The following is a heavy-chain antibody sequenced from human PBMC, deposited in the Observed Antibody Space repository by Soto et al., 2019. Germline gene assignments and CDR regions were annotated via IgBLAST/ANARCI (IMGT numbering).Heavy chain of an antibody. J-gene: IGHJ4*02. V-gene: IGHV3-30*18. D-gene: IGHD3-10*01. CDR1: GFTFSSYG. CDR3: AKGSNAGWFGDPPFPDY. Sequence: PGGSLRRTCVVSGFTFSSYGIHWMRQAPGEELEWVAVISYDGSNKYYADSVKGRFTISRDNSKNTLYLQMNSLRAEDTAVYYCAKGSNAGWFGDPPFPDYWGQGTLVTVSS. CDR2: ISYDGSNK.